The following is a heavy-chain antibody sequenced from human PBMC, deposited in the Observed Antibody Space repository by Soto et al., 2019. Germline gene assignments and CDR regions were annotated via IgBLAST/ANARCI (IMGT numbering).Heavy chain of an antibody. CDR3: ARDGYYDSSGYRSDFDY. V-gene: IGHV1-18*01. J-gene: IGHJ4*02. Sequence: ASVKVSCKASGYTFSNFGISWVRQAPGEGLEWMGWISPNSEKTKIAQRFQGRVTMTTDTSTSTAYMELRSLRSDDTAVYYCARDGYYDSSGYRSDFDYWGQGTLVTVSS. CDR2: ISPNSEKT. CDR1: GYTFSNFG. D-gene: IGHD3-22*01.